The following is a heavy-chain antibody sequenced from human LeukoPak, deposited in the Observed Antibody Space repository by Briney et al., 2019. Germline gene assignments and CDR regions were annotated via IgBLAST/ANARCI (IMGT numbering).Heavy chain of an antibody. CDR3: ARVMDFWSGTNWFDP. CDR1: GGSISSYY. V-gene: IGHV4-59*01. J-gene: IGHJ5*02. D-gene: IGHD3-3*01. CDR2: IYYSGST. Sequence: RASETLSLTCTVSGGSISSYYWSWIRQPPGKGLEWIGYIYYSGSTNYNPSLKSRVTISVDTSKNQFSLKLSSVTTADTAVYYCARVMDFWSGTNWFDPWGQGTLVTVSS.